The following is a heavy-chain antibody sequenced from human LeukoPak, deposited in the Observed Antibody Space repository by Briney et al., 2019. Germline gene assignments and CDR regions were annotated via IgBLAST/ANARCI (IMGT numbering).Heavy chain of an antibody. V-gene: IGHV3-30*04. CDR1: GFTFSNYA. Sequence: GGSQRLSCAASGFTFSNYAMHWVRQAPGKGLEWVAVISYDANDKYYADSVKGRFTISRDNSKNTLYLQMNNLKAEDTAVYYCARDVSVVVLSSTPTQIDYWGQGTLVTVSS. CDR2: ISYDANDK. J-gene: IGHJ4*02. D-gene: IGHD3-22*01. CDR3: ARDVSVVVLSSTPTQIDY.